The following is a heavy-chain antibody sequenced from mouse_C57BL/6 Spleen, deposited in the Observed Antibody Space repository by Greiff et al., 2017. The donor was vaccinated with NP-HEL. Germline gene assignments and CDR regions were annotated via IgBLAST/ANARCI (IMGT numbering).Heavy chain of an antibody. J-gene: IGHJ1*03. D-gene: IGHD1-1*01. Sequence: QVQLKQPGAELVKPGASVKMSCKASGYTFTSYWITWVKQRPGQGLEWIGDIYPGSGSTNYNEKFKSKATLTVDTSSSTAYMQLSSLTSEDSAVYYCAREGIYYGREGYFDVWGTGTTVTVSS. CDR3: AREGIYYGREGYFDV. CDR2: IYPGSGST. CDR1: GYTFTSYW. V-gene: IGHV1-55*01.